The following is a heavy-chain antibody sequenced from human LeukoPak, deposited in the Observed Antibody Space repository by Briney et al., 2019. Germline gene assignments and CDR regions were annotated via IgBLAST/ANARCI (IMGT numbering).Heavy chain of an antibody. CDR2: INPNSGGT. CDR1: GYTFTGYY. CDR3: ARDRIRGSYYDFDY. Sequence: ASVKVSCKASGYTFTGYYMHWVRQAPGQGLEWMGWINPNSGGTNYAQKFQGWVTLTRDTSISTAYMELSRLRSDDTAAYYCARDRIRGSYYDFDYWGQGTLVTVSS. J-gene: IGHJ4*02. V-gene: IGHV1-2*04. D-gene: IGHD1-26*01.